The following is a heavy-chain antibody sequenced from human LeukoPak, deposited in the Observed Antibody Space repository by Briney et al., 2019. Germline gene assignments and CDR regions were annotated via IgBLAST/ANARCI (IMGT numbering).Heavy chain of an antibody. D-gene: IGHD2-15*01. J-gene: IGHJ4*02. Sequence: PSETLSLTCTVSGGSISSGGYYWGWIRQPPGKGLEWIGSIYYSGSTYYNPSLKSRVTISVDTSKNQFSLKLSSVTAADTAVYYCASQYCSGGSCYDYWGQGTLVTVSS. CDR3: ASQYCSGGSCYDY. V-gene: IGHV4-39*01. CDR2: IYYSGST. CDR1: GGSISSGGYY.